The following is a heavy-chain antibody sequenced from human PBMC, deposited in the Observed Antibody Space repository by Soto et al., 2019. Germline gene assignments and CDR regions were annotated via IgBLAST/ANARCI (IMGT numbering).Heavy chain of an antibody. CDR3: ARGEFWSGLLFGY. Sequence: PSETLSLTCTVSGGSISSYYWSWIRQPPGKGLEWIGYIYYSGSTNYNPSLKSRVTISVDTSKNQFSLKLSSVTAADTAVYYCARGEFWSGLLFGYWGQGTLVTVSS. CDR2: IYYSGST. J-gene: IGHJ4*02. V-gene: IGHV4-59*01. CDR1: GGSISSYY. D-gene: IGHD3-3*01.